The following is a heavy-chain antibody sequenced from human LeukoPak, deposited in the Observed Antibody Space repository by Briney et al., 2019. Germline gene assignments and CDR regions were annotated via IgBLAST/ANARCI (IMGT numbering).Heavy chain of an antibody. Sequence: SETLSLTCTVSGGSISSYYWSWIRQPPGKGLEWIGYIYYSGSTNYNPSLKSRVTISVDTSKNQFPLKLSSVTAADTAVYYCASHSGSYAYFDYWGQGTLVTVSS. V-gene: IGHV4-59*01. CDR2: IYYSGST. D-gene: IGHD1-26*01. CDR3: ASHSGSYAYFDY. J-gene: IGHJ4*02. CDR1: GGSISSYY.